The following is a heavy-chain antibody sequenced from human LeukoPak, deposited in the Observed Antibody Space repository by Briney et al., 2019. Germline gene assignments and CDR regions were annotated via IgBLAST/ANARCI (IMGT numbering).Heavy chain of an antibody. CDR2: ILYDGSDK. Sequence: GGSLRLSCTASGFTFSRFSMHWVRQTPSQGLEWVAIILYDGSDKYYPDSVKGRFTISRDNSKNTMPLQMNSLRAEDTAVYYCARDNYVGNLDYWGQGTLVTVSS. CDR3: ARDNYVGNLDY. CDR1: GFTFSRFS. J-gene: IGHJ4*02. V-gene: IGHV3-30*04. D-gene: IGHD4-23*01.